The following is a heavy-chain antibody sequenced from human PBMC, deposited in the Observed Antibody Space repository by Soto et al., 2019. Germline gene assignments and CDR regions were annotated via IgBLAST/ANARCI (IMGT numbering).Heavy chain of an antibody. J-gene: IGHJ6*04. Sequence: PGGSLRLSCAASGFTFSSYGMHWVRQAPGKGLEWVAVIWYDGSNKYYADSVKGRFTISRDNSKNTLYLQMNSLRAEDTAVYYCXRDAEYNSSGLVDVWGKGTTVTVSS. V-gene: IGHV3-33*01. CDR2: IWYDGSNK. CDR3: XRDAEYNSSGLVDV. D-gene: IGHD6-6*01. CDR1: GFTFSSYG.